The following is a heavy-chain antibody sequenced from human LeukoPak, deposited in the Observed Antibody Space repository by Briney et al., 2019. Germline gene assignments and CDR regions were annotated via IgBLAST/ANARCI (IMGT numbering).Heavy chain of an antibody. V-gene: IGHV3-23*01. CDR2: ISGHGDTT. D-gene: IGHD3-22*01. Sequence: GGSLRLSCAASGFTFSSYAMSWVRQAPGKGLEWDSTISGHGDTTYDADSVKGRFTISRDNSKNTMFLQMSSLRAEDTAIYYCAKAIDSRGYWYERGADYWGQGTLVTVSS. CDR3: AKAIDSRGYWYERGADY. J-gene: IGHJ4*02. CDR1: GFTFSSYA.